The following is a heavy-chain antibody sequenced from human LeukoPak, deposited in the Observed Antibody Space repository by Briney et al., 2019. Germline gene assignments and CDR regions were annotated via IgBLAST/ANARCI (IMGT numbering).Heavy chain of an antibody. D-gene: IGHD1-26*01. Sequence: SVRVSCKTTGGRFKSYGFSWVRQAPGQGLEWMGGIIPVFDRPTYAQKFDGRITITADKSTNTTYMEISSLTSDDTAVYYCARDAQWELRAFDVWGQGTMVKVSS. V-gene: IGHV1-69*06. CDR1: GGRFKSYG. CDR3: ARDAQWELRAFDV. CDR2: IIPVFDRP. J-gene: IGHJ3*01.